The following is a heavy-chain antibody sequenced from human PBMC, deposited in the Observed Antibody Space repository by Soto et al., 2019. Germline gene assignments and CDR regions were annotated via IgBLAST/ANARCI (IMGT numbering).Heavy chain of an antibody. CDR3: VKDRVMLLTVTSGGFDY. D-gene: IGHD4-4*01. J-gene: IGHJ4*02. Sequence: RLSCSASGFSLSRYAMHWLRQAPVKGLEYVSAISSNGGSTYYADSVKGRFTISRDNSKNTLYLQMRSLRAEDTAVYYCVKDRVMLLTVTSGGFDYWGQGTMVTVSS. CDR2: ISSNGGST. CDR1: GFSLSRYA. V-gene: IGHV3-64D*06.